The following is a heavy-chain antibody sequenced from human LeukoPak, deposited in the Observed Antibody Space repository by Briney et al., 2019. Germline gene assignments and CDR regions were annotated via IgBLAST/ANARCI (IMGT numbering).Heavy chain of an antibody. Sequence: GGALRLSCAASGFTFSSYGMHWVRQAPGKGVERGAVISYDGSNKYYADSVKGRFTISRDNSKNTLYLQMNSLRAEDTAVYYCANARLVVVTAIDDYWGQGTLVTVSS. D-gene: IGHD2-21*02. J-gene: IGHJ4*02. V-gene: IGHV3-30*18. CDR3: ANARLVVVTAIDDY. CDR2: ISYDGSNK. CDR1: GFTFSSYG.